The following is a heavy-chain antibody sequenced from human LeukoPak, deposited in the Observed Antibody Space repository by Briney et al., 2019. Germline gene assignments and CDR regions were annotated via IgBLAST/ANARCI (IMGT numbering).Heavy chain of an antibody. J-gene: IGHJ5*02. CDR2: IHPDGGGT. V-gene: IGHV1-46*01. CDR3: VREGGGSCSGGSCFRFDP. Sequence: ASVKVSCKASGGTFSSYAISWVRHAPGQGPEWMGAIHPDGGGTSYAPNFQGRVTMTRSTGAVFMELAGLTYDDTAVYYCVREGGGSCSGGSCFRFDPWGQGTLVTVSS. D-gene: IGHD2-15*01. CDR1: GGTFSSYA.